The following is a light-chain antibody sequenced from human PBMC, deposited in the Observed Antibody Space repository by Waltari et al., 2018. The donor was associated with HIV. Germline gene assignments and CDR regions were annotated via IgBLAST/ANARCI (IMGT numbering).Light chain of an antibody. V-gene: IGLV10-54*01. CDR3: SAWEITLSAWV. CDR2: RNN. J-gene: IGLJ3*02. CDR1: SNNVGHHG. Sequence: QAGLTQPPSLSEDLRQNVTITCTGNSNNVGHHGQVWLKQHRGRPPKVIFFRNNVRPPGIPERISASRSGNTAALTIIGLQSEDEADYYCSAWEITLSAWVFGGGTQVTV.